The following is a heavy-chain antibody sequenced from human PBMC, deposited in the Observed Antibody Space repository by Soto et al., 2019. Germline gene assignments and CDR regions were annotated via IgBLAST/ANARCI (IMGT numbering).Heavy chain of an antibody. CDR3: AKDRRAGGNYGFYSDF. CDR1: GFTFSSYG. Sequence: GPLRLSCAVSGFTFSSYGMTWVRQAPGKGLEWVSFSSATGAGTYYADSVKGRFTISRDNSKNTLYLQMTSLRADDTAVYYCAKDRRAGGNYGFYSDFWGQGALVTVSS. CDR2: SSATGAGT. J-gene: IGHJ4*02. V-gene: IGHV3-23*01. D-gene: IGHD1-7*01.